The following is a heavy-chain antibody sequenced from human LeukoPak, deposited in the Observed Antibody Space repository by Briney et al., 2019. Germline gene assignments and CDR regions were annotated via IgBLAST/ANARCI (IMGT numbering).Heavy chain of an antibody. V-gene: IGHV3-74*01. Sequence: GGSLRLSCAASGFSFSFYWMHWVRQAPGKGPVWVSRIKTDGSIADYADSVKGRFTISRDNAKNTLHLQMNSLRAEDTAVYYCAKITDDASDIWGQGTMVTVSS. J-gene: IGHJ3*02. CDR1: GFSFSFYW. CDR3: AKITDDASDI. CDR2: IKTDGSIA. D-gene: IGHD1-14*01.